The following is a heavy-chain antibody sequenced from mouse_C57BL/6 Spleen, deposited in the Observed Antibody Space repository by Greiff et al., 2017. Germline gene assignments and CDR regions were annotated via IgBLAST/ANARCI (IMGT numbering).Heavy chain of an antibody. Sequence: VQRVESGAELVRPGASVTLSCKASGYTFTDYEMHWVKQTPVHGLEWIGAIDPETGGTAYNQKFKGKAILTADKSSSTAYMELRSLTSEDSAVYYCTRLYYDYDDDYWGQGTTLTVSS. CDR2: IDPETGGT. D-gene: IGHD2-4*01. J-gene: IGHJ2*01. V-gene: IGHV1-15*01. CDR1: GYTFTDYE. CDR3: TRLYYDYDDDY.